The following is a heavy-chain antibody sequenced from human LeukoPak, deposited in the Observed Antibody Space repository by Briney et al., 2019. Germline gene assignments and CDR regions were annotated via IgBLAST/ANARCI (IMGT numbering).Heavy chain of an antibody. CDR3: GRHDSFIPF. J-gene: IGHJ4*02. CDR1: GFTFSDYA. V-gene: IGHV3-23*01. D-gene: IGHD3-16*02. Sequence: GGSLRLSCAASGFTFSDYAMAWVRQAAGPGLEWVSSISDTGRRTYYTDSVKGRFTISRDDSKKAVYLEMSTLRVEDTAIYFCGRHDSFIPFWGQGTLVTVSS. CDR2: ISDTGRRT.